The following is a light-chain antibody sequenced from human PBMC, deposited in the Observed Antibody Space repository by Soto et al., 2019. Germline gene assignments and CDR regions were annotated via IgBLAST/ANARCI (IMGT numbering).Light chain of an antibody. V-gene: IGLV1-44*01. J-gene: IGLJ3*02. CDR1: ISNIGKDT. Sequence: QSVLTQPPSVSGTPGLRVNISCSGGISNIGKDTVNWYQQLPGTAPKLLMFNDDKRPSGVPDRFSGYRSGTSASLAISGLHSDDEAVYFCSSWDDSLNGWVFGGGTKVTVL. CDR3: SSWDDSLNGWV. CDR2: NDD.